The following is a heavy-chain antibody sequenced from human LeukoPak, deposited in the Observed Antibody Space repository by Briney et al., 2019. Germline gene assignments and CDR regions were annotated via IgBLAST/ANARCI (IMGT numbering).Heavy chain of an antibody. CDR2: IYTSGST. V-gene: IGHV4-61*02. Sequence: SETLSLTCTVSGGSISSGSYYWTWIRQPAGKGLEWIGRIYTSGSTNYNPSLKSRVTISVDTSKNQFSLKLSSVTAADTAVYYCAREGIVVVPAAFVFDYWGQGTLVTVSS. CDR1: GGSISSGSYY. CDR3: AREGIVVVPAAFVFDY. J-gene: IGHJ4*02. D-gene: IGHD2-2*01.